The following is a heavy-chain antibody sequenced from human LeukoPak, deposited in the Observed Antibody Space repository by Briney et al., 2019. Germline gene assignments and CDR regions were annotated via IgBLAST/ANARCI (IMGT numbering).Heavy chain of an antibody. CDR1: GFTVSSNY. D-gene: IGHD5-18*01. J-gene: IGHJ4*02. Sequence: GGSLRLSCAASGFTVSSNYMTWIRQAPGKGLEWVSIIYSGGSTYYADSVKGRFTISRDNAENSLYLQMNSLRVEDTAFYYCARDLAYSRLDYWGQGMLVTVSS. CDR3: ARDLAYSRLDY. CDR2: IYSGGST. V-gene: IGHV3-53*01.